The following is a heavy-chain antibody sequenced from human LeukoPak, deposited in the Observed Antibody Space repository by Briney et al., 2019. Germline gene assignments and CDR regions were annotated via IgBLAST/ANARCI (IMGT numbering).Heavy chain of an antibody. CDR1: GCTFSRYS. Sequence: GGSLRLSCAASGCTFSRYSVNGVRQPPGKVLEWVSSITSSSSYIYYADSEKCRFTISRDNAKNSLYLQMNSLRAEDTAVYYCARDESEQQLVLYYGMDVWGQGTTVTVSS. CDR3: ARDESEQQLVLYYGMDV. CDR2: ITSSSSYI. J-gene: IGHJ6*02. D-gene: IGHD6-13*01. V-gene: IGHV3-21*01.